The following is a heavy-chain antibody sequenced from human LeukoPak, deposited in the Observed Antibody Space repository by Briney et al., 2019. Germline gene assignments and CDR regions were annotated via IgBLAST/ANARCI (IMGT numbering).Heavy chain of an antibody. Sequence: ASVKVSCKVSGYTLTELSMHWVRQAPGKGLEWMGGFDPEDGETIYAQKFQGRVTMTEDTSTDTAYMELSSLRSEDTAVYYCATYFLLSSGWYEGTHRHDAFDIWGQGTMVTVSS. J-gene: IGHJ3*02. V-gene: IGHV1-24*01. CDR3: ATYFLLSSGWYEGTHRHDAFDI. CDR1: GYTLTELS. D-gene: IGHD6-19*01. CDR2: FDPEDGET.